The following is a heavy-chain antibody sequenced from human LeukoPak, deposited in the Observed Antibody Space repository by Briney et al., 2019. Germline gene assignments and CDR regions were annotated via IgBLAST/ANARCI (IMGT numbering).Heavy chain of an antibody. J-gene: IGHJ5*02. Sequence: PGGSLRLSCAASGFGFGNYAMHWVRQAPGKGLEWVSYISSSGSTIYYADSVKGRFTISRDNSKNTLYLQMNSLRAEDTAVYYCAKDSLSYYDSSGYLNWFDPWGQGTLVTVSS. CDR1: GFGFGNYA. D-gene: IGHD3-22*01. CDR2: ISSSGSTI. V-gene: IGHV3-48*03. CDR3: AKDSLSYYDSSGYLNWFDP.